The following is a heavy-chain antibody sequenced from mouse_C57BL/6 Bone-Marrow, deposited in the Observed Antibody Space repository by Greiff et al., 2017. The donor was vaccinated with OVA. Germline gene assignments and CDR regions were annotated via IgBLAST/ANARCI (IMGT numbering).Heavy chain of an antibody. CDR2: IDPNSGGT. Sequence: VQLQQPGAELVKPGASVKLSCKASGYTFTSYWMHWVKQRPGRGLEWIGRIDPNSGGTKYNEKFKSKATLTVDKPSSTAYMQLSSLTSEDSAVYYCARGAYYSKGGYYAMDYWGQGTSVTVSS. V-gene: IGHV1-72*01. D-gene: IGHD2-5*01. CDR1: GYTFTSYW. J-gene: IGHJ4*01. CDR3: ARGAYYSKGGYYAMDY.